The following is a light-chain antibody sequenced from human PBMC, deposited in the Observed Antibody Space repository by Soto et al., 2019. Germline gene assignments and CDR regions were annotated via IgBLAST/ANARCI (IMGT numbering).Light chain of an antibody. J-gene: IGLJ1*01. CDR1: SSDVGAYNY. V-gene: IGLV2-14*03. Sequence: QSALTQPASVSGSPGQSIAISCTGTSSDVGAYNYVSWYQQHPGKAPKLMIYDVNNRPSGVSNRFSGSKSGNTASLTISGLQADDEADYYCCSYTTSSTYVFGTGTKLTVL. CDR3: CSYTTSSTYV. CDR2: DVN.